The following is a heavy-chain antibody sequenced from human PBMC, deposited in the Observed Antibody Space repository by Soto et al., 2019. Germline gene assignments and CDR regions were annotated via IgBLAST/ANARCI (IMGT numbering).Heavy chain of an antibody. V-gene: IGHV3-30-3*01. D-gene: IGHD2-21*02. Sequence: GGSLRLSCAASGFTFSSYAMHWVRQAPGKGLEWVAVISYDGSNKYYADSVKGRFTISRDNSKNALFLEMNSLRDDDTATYYCARLPKGSLVTAWGQGTRVTVSS. CDR3: ARLPKGSLVTA. J-gene: IGHJ4*02. CDR2: ISYDGSNK. CDR1: GFTFSSYA.